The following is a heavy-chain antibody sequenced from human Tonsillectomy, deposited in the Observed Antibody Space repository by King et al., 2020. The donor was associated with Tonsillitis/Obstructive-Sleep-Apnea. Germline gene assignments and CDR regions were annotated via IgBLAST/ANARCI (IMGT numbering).Heavy chain of an antibody. V-gene: IGHV1-46*01. J-gene: IGHJ5*02. D-gene: IGHD6-13*01. CDR1: GYTFTSHY. Sequence: VQLVESGAEVKKPGASVKVSCKASGYTFTSHYIHWVRQAPGQGLEWMGMINPSGGSTRYAQKFQGRVTMTRDTSTSTVYMELSSLRSEDTAVYYCARGVAAAGTDWFDPWGQGTLVTVSS. CDR2: INPSGGST. CDR3: ARGVAAAGTDWFDP.